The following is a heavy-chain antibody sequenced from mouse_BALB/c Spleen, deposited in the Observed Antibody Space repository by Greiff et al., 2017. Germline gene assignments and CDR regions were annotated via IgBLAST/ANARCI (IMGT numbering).Heavy chain of an antibody. J-gene: IGHJ3*01. CDR1: GFTFSSYA. CDR2: ISSGGSYT. CDR3: ARSAQATWFAY. V-gene: IGHV5-9-4*01. Sequence: EVQLQESGGGLVKPGGSLKLSCAASGFTFSSYAMSWVRQSPEKRLEWVAEISSGGSYTYYPDTVTGRFTISRDNAKNTLYLEMSSLRSEDTAMYCCARSAQATWFAYWGQGTLVTVSA. D-gene: IGHD3-2*02.